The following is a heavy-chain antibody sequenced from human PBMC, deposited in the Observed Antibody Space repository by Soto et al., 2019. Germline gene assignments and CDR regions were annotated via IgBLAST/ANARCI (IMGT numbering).Heavy chain of an antibody. D-gene: IGHD3-3*01. J-gene: IGHJ6*02. CDR1: GFTFSNAW. CDR2: IKSKTDGGTT. CDR3: TTSFGKLFGVVISYGMDV. V-gene: IGHV3-15*07. Sequence: GGSLRLSCAASGFTFSNAWRNWIRQAPGKGLEWVGRIKSKTDGGTTDYAAPVKGRFTISRDDSKNTLYLQMNSLKTEDTAVYYCTTSFGKLFGVVISYGMDVWGQGTTVTVSS.